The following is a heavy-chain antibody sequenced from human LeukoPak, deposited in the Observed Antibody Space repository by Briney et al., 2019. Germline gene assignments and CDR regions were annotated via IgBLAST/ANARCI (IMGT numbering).Heavy chain of an antibody. V-gene: IGHV3-23*01. CDR1: GFTFSSYA. CDR3: AKPLGYCSGGSCYSFGIFFDY. J-gene: IGHJ4*02. D-gene: IGHD2-15*01. CDR2: ISGSGGST. Sequence: GGSLRLSCAASGFTFSSYAMNWVRQAPGKGLEWVSAISGSGGSTYYADSVKGRFTISRDNSKNTLYLQMNSLRAEDTAVYYCAKPLGYCSGGSCYSFGIFFDYWGQGTLVTVSS.